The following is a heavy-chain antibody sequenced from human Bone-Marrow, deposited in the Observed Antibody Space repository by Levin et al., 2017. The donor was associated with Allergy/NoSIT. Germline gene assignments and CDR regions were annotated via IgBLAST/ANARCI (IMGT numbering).Heavy chain of an antibody. CDR3: ATGHYYYNYMEV. V-gene: IGHV1-69*11. J-gene: IGHJ6*03. Sequence: PVASVKVSCKASGGTFSSKAVTWVRQAPGQGLEWVGKIIPMIAAPDSAQKFQGRVTFTADESTSTAYMELASLTSEDSAVYYCATGHYYYNYMEVWGTGTTVTVSS. CDR1: GGTFSSKA. CDR2: IIPMIAAP.